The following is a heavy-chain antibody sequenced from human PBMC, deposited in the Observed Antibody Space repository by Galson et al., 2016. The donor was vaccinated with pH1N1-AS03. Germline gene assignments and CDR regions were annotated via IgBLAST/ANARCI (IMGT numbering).Heavy chain of an antibody. CDR1: GYTFTNYG. V-gene: IGHV1-18*01. J-gene: IGHJ4*02. CDR2: IGTYT. CDR3: ARSGSGSFYECDF. D-gene: IGHD3-10*01. Sequence: SVKVSCKASGYTFTNYGISWVRQAPGQGLEYMGWIGTYTIYAQKLQGRVTMTTDTSASTAYMELRSLRSDDTAVYYCARSGSGSFYECDFWGQGTLVSVSS.